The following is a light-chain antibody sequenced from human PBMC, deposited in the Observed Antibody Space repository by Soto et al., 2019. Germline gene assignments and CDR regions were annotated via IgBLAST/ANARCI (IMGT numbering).Light chain of an antibody. J-gene: IGLJ1*01. CDR1: SSEVGGYNY. Sequence: QSVLTQPRSVSGSPGQSVTISCTGTSSEVGGYNYVSWYQQHPGKAPKVMIYDVSKRPSGVPDRFSGSKSGNTASLTISGLQAEDEADYYCCSYAGSYTLYVFGIGTKVTVL. V-gene: IGLV2-11*01. CDR3: CSYAGSYTLYV. CDR2: DVS.